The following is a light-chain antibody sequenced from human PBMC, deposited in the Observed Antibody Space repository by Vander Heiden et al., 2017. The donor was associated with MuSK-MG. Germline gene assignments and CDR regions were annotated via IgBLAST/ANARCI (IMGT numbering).Light chain of an antibody. Sequence: SYELTQPPSVSVSPGQTASITCSGDKLGQNFAFWYQQKPGQSPVLVIYQDRKRPSGIPERFSGSSSGNTVTLTIRGTQGVDEADYYCQAWDSSTAVVFGGGTKLTVL. CDR2: QDR. V-gene: IGLV3-1*01. CDR1: KLGQNF. J-gene: IGLJ2*01. CDR3: QAWDSSTAVV.